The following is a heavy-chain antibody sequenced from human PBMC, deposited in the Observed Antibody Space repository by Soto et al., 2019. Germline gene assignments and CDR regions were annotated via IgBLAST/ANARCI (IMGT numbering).Heavy chain of an antibody. CDR3: ARGRWITIFGVGLNWFDP. CDR1: GYTFTGYY. Sequence: ASVKVSCKASGYTFTGYYMHWVRQAPGQGLEWMGWINPNSGGTNYAQKFQGRVTMTRDTSISTAYMELSRLRSDDTAVYYCARGRWITIFGVGLNWFDPWGQGTLVTVSS. D-gene: IGHD3-3*01. V-gene: IGHV1-2*02. CDR2: INPNSGGT. J-gene: IGHJ5*02.